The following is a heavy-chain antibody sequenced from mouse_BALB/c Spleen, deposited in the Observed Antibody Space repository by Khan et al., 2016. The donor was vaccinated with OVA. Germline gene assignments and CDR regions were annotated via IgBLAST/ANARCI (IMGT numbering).Heavy chain of an antibody. CDR3: GKGGYDGSDV. CDR2: IYPGGGYT. V-gene: IGHV1-63*02. CDR1: GYTFTNYW. J-gene: IGHJ1*01. D-gene: IGHD2-2*01. Sequence: QVQLQQSGAELVRPGTSVKMSCKAAGYTFTNYWKGWIKQRPGHGLEWIGEIYPGGGYTKYNEKFKGKATLTADTSSSPVYMQLSNLTTEDSAICYCGKGGYDGSDVWGAGTTVTVSS.